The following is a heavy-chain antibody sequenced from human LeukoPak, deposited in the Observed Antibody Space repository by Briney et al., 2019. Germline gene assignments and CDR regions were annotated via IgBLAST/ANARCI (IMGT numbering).Heavy chain of an antibody. CDR1: RFTFGSYS. J-gene: IGHJ3*02. D-gene: IGHD2-2*01. V-gene: IGHV3-48*01. CDR2: ISSSSSTI. CDR3: ASAVPLDAFDI. Sequence: GGSLRLSCAASRFTFGSYSMNWVRQAPGKGLEWVSYISSSSSTIYYADSVKGRFTVSRDNAKNSLYLQMNSLRAEDTAVYYCASAVPLDAFDIWGQGTMVTVSS.